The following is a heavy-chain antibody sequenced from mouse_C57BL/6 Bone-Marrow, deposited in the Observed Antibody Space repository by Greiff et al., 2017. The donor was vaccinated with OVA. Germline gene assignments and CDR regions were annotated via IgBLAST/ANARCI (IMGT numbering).Heavy chain of an antibody. CDR2: IHPNSGST. J-gene: IGHJ3*01. Sequence: QVQLQQPGAELVKPGASVKLSCKASGYTFTSYWMHWVKQRPGQGLEWIGMIHPNSGSTNYDEKFKSKATLTVDKSSSTAYMQLSSLTSEDSAVYYCARREMAWFAYWGQGTLVTVSA. CDR1: GYTFTSYW. V-gene: IGHV1-64*01. CDR3: ARREMAWFAY. D-gene: IGHD2-3*01.